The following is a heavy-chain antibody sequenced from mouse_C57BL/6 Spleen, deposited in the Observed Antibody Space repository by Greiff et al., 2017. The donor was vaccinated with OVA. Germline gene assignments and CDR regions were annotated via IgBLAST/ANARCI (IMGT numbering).Heavy chain of an antibody. CDR3: ERGGTAVVDAQDMDY. J-gene: IGHJ4*01. CDR1: GYTFTSYW. CDR2: IHPNSGST. D-gene: IGHD1-1*01. Sequence: QVQLQQPGAELVKPGASVKLSCKASGYTFTSYWMHWVKQRPGQGLEWIGMIHPNSGSTNYNEKFKSKATLTVDKSSSTAYMQLSSLTSEDSAVYDCERGGTAVVDAQDMDYWGQGTSVTVSS. V-gene: IGHV1-64*01.